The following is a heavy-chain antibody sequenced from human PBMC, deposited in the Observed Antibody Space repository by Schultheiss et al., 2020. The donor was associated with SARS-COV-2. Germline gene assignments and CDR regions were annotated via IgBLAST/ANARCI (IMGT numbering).Heavy chain of an antibody. CDR3: VRDLGVAVAGGYYFYYGMDV. CDR1: GGSMTSYS. CDR2: IYDSGRT. Sequence: SETLSLTCTVSGGSMTSYSYNWIRQSPGKGLEWIGHIYDSGRTNYNPSLKSRVTMSLDTSKNHFSLKLTSVTAADTAVYYCVRDLGVAVAGGYYFYYGMDVWGKGTTVTVSS. J-gene: IGHJ6*04. D-gene: IGHD6-19*01. V-gene: IGHV4-59*01.